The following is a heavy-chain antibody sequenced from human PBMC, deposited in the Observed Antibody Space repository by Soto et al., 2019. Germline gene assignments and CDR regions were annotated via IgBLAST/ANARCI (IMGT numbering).Heavy chain of an antibody. CDR3: ARGFSAGKGSPPDF. CDR2: IWYDGSNK. D-gene: IGHD6-13*01. CDR1: GFTFRSDG. V-gene: IGHV3-33*01. Sequence: PRRYVRLSCAASGFTFRSDGMHWVRPAPGKGLEWVAVIWYDGSNKYYADSVKGRFTISRDNSKNTLYLQMSSLRAEDTAVYYCARGFSAGKGSPPDFWGQGSLVTVS. J-gene: IGHJ4*02.